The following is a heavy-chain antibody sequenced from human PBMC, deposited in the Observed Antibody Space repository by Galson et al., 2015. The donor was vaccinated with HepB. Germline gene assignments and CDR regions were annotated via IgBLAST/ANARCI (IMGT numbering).Heavy chain of an antibody. D-gene: IGHD3-16*02. CDR1: GFTFTTYQ. CDR3: ARDFSVRSLDY. Sequence: SLRLSCAASGFTFTTYQIHWVRQVSGKGLVWVSRINEDGSSAIYADSVKGRFTISRDNARNTVYLEMNSLRADDMAVYYCARDFSVRSLDYWGQGTLVTVSS. V-gene: IGHV3-74*01. CDR2: INEDGSSA. J-gene: IGHJ4*02.